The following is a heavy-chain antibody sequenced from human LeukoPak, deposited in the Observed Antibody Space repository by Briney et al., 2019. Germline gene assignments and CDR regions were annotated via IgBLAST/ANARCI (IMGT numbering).Heavy chain of an antibody. CDR1: GGTFSSYG. CDR3: ARDSQNPYYYMDV. Sequence: SVKVSCKASGGTFSSYGISWVRQAPGQGLEWMGGIIPIFGTADYAQKFQGRVTVTADESTSTAYMEPSSLRSEDTAVYYCARDSQNPYYYMDVWGKGTTVTVSS. V-gene: IGHV1-69*13. J-gene: IGHJ6*03. CDR2: IIPIFGTA.